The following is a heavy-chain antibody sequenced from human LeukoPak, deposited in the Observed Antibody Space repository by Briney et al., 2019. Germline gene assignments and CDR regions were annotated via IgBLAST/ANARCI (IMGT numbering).Heavy chain of an antibody. D-gene: IGHD2/OR15-2a*01. Sequence: GSLSLSCAASGFTFSSYWMHWVRQAPGKGPVWVSRVDVHGQGTAYADSVKGRFTISRDNAKNTLSLQMNSLSAEDTAVYYCARSNYDSTTFYYHLDLWGQGTLVTVSS. CDR1: GFTFSSYW. V-gene: IGHV3-74*01. J-gene: IGHJ5*02. CDR3: ARSNYDSTTFYYHLDL. CDR2: VDVHGQGT.